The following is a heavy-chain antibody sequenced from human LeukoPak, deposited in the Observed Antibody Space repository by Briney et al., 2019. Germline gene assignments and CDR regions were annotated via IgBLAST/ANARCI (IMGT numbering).Heavy chain of an antibody. CDR1: GFIFTNFA. D-gene: IGHD3-3*01. V-gene: IGHV3-30*04. CDR2: ISNDERNK. J-gene: IGHJ3*02. Sequence: GGSLRLSCAASGFIFTNFAMHRVRQAPGKGLEWVAVISNDERNKYYAESVKGRFTISRDNSKNTLYLQMNSLRAEDTAVYYCAKDRLPDFWSGWDAFDIWGQGTMVTVSS. CDR3: AKDRLPDFWSGWDAFDI.